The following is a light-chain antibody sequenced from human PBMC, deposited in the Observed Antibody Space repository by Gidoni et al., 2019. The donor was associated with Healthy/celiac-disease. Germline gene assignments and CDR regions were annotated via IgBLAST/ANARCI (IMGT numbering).Light chain of an antibody. CDR1: SGHSSYA. CDR3: QTWGTGIHV. J-gene: IGLJ3*02. V-gene: IGLV4-69*01. Sequence: LVLNQTPPASASLGASVKLTCTLSSGHSSYAIAWHQQQPEKGPRYLMKLNSDGSHSKGDGIPDRFSGSSSGAERYLTISSLQSEDEADYYCQTWGTGIHVFGGGTKLTVL. CDR2: LNSDGSH.